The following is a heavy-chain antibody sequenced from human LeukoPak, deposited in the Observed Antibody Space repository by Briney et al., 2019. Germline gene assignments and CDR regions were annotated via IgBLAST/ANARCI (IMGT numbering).Heavy chain of an antibody. CDR2: IIPIFGTA. J-gene: IGHJ5*02. CDR3: ARGTSMVRGEA. D-gene: IGHD3-10*01. V-gene: IGHV1-69*13. CDR1: GYTFTSYD. Sequence: SVKVSCKASGYTFTSYDINWVRQAPGQGLEWMGGIIPIFGTANYAQKFQGRVTITADESTSTAYMELSSLRSEDTAVYYCARGTSMVRGEAWGQGTLVTVSS.